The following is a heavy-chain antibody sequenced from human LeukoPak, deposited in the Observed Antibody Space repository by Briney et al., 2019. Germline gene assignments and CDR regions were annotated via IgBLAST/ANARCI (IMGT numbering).Heavy chain of an antibody. CDR2: ITGDGSST. V-gene: IGHV3-74*01. D-gene: IGHD2/OR15-2a*01. Sequence: GGSLRLSCTASGFTFSNYFMHWVRQVPGEGPVWVSRITGDGSSTSYADSVKGRFTISRDNAKNTLYLQMNSLRPEDTALYYCVRLYAYWGQGTLVTVSS. CDR1: GFTFSNYF. J-gene: IGHJ4*02. CDR3: VRLYAY.